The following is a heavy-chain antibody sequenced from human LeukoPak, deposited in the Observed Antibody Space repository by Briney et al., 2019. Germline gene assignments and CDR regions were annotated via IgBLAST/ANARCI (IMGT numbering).Heavy chain of an antibody. CDR1: GGSISSYY. Sequence: PSETLSLTCTVSGGSISSYYWSWIRQPPGKGLEWIGEINHSGSTNYNPSLKSRVTISVDTSKNQFSLKLSSVTAADTAVYYCARGLIGGSNWFDPWGQGTLVTVSS. J-gene: IGHJ5*02. D-gene: IGHD3-10*01. CDR2: INHSGST. V-gene: IGHV4-34*01. CDR3: ARGLIGGSNWFDP.